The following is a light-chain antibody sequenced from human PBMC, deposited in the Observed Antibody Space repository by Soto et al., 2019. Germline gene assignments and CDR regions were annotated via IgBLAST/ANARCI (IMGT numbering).Light chain of an antibody. CDR2: GAS. CDR3: QQYDSSWT. CDR1: QSVGRNY. J-gene: IGKJ1*01. V-gene: IGKV3-20*01. Sequence: EIVLTQSPGTLSLSPGESATLSCRASQSVGRNYLAWFQHKPDQAPRLLIYGASSRATGIPDRFSGSGSGTDFTLTISRLEPEDFAVYYCQQYDSSWTFGQGTKVDIK.